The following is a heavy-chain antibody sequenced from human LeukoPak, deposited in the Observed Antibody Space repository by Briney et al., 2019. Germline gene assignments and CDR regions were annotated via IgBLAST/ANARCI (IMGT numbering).Heavy chain of an antibody. CDR3: ATLTVVRGVIGEFDY. J-gene: IGHJ4*02. D-gene: IGHD3-10*01. Sequence: GESLKISCKGSGYSFTSYWIGWVRQMPGKGLEWMGIIYPGDSDTRYSPSFQGQVTISADKSISTAYLQRSSLKASDTAMYYCATLTVVRGVIGEFDYWGQGTLVTVSS. CDR2: IYPGDSDT. V-gene: IGHV5-51*01. CDR1: GYSFTSYW.